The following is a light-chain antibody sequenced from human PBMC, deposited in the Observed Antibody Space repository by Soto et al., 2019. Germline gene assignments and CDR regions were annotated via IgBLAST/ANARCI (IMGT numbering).Light chain of an antibody. CDR1: SSNIGAGYD. CDR2: ANS. J-gene: IGLJ2*01. CDR3: QSYDTSLSVV. V-gene: IGLV1-40*01. Sequence: QSVLTQPPSVSGAPGQRVTISCTGSSSNIGAGYDVHWYQQLPGTAPKLLMYANSNRPSGVPDLFSGSKSGTSASLAITGLQAEDEADYYCQSYDTSLSVVFGGGTKLTVL.